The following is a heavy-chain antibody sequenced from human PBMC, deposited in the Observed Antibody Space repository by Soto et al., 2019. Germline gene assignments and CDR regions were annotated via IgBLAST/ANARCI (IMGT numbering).Heavy chain of an antibody. J-gene: IGHJ6*02. CDR2: IYYSGST. D-gene: IGHD6-6*01. Sequence: SETLSLTCTVSGGSISSGFYYWSWIRQHPGKGLEWIGYIYYSGSTYYNPSLKSRVTISVDTSKNQFSLKLSSVTAADTAVYYCARGNLAARPQLYYYYYGMDVWGQGTTVTVSS. CDR1: GGSISSGFYY. CDR3: ARGNLAARPQLYYYYYGMDV. V-gene: IGHV4-31*03.